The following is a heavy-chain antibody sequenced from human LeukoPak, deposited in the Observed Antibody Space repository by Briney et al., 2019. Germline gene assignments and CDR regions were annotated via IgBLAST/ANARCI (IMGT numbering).Heavy chain of an antibody. D-gene: IGHD4-11*01. J-gene: IGHJ5*02. CDR3: AREVVTTNRNWFDP. CDR1: GGTFSSYA. CDR2: IIPIFGIA. Sequence: SVKVSCKAPGGTFSSYAISWVRQAPGQGLEWMGRIIPIFGIANYARKFQGRVTITADKSTSTAYMELSSLRSEDTAVYYCAREVVTTNRNWFDPWGQGTLVTVSS. V-gene: IGHV1-69*04.